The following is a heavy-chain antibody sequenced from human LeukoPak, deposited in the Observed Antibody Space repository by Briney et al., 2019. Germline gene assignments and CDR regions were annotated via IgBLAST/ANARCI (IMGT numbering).Heavy chain of an antibody. V-gene: IGHV3-23*01. D-gene: IGHD5-12*01. J-gene: IGHJ2*01. CDR1: GFTFSSYA. CDR3: AKAYSGYDADWYFDL. CDR2: ISGSGGST. Sequence: PGGSLRLSCAASGFTFSSYAMSWVRQAPGKGLEWVSAISGSGGSTYYADSVKGRFTISRDNSKNTLYLQMNSLRAEDTAVCYCAKAYSGYDADWYFDLWGRGTLVTVSS.